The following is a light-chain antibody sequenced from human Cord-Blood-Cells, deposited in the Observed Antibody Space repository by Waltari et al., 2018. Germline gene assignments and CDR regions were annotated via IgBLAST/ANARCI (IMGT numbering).Light chain of an antibody. J-gene: IGKJ4*01. Sequence: EIVFTHSPGTLSLSPGESATLSRRASQSVSSSYLAWYQQKPGQAPRLLIYGASSRATGIPDRFSGSGSGTDFTLTISRLEPEDFAVYYCQQYGSSPLTFGGGTKVEIK. CDR2: GAS. CDR3: QQYGSSPLT. CDR1: QSVSSSY. V-gene: IGKV3-20*01.